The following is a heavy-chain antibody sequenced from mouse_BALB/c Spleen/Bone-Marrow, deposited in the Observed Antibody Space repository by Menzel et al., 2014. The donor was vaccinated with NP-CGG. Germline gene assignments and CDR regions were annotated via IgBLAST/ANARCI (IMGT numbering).Heavy chain of an antibody. Sequence: EVKLQESGAELVKPGASVKLSCTASGFNIKDTYMHWVKQRPEQGLEWIGRIDPANGNTKYDPKFQGKATITADTASNTAYLQLSSLTSEDTAVYYGALLYGNYDYWGQGTTLTVSS. J-gene: IGHJ2*01. D-gene: IGHD2-10*02. V-gene: IGHV14-3*02. CDR3: ALLYGNYDY. CDR2: IDPANGNT. CDR1: GFNIKDTY.